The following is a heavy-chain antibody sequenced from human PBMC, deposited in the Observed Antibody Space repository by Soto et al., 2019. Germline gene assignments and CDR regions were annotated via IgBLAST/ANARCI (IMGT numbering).Heavy chain of an antibody. CDR3: AKDEGDLSTAAILY. D-gene: IGHD2-2*01. J-gene: IGHJ4*02. CDR1: GCTFSSYA. CDR2: ISGSGGST. V-gene: IGHV3-23*01. Sequence: GGSLRLSCAASGCTFSSYAMSWVRQAPGKGLEWVSAISGSGGSTYYADSVKGRFTVSRDNSKNTLYLQMKSLRAEDTAVYYCAKDEGDLSTAAILYWGQGTLVTVSS.